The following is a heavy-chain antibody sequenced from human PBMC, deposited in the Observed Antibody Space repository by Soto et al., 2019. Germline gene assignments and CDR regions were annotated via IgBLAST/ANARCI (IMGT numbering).Heavy chain of an antibody. CDR2: IWYDGSNK. V-gene: IGHV3-33*01. CDR3: ARDGGCRDGCRVGFNWFDP. J-gene: IGHJ5*02. D-gene: IGHD1-26*01. CDR1: GFTFSSYG. Sequence: QVQLVESGGGVVQPGRSLRLSCAASGFTFSSYGMHWVRQAPGKGLEWVAVIWYDGSNKYYADSVKGRFTISRDNSKNTLYLQMNSLRAEDTAVYYCARDGGCRDGCRVGFNWFDPCGQGTLVTVSS.